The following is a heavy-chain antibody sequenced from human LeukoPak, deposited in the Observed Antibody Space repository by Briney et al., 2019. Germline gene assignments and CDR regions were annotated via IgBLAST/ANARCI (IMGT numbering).Heavy chain of an antibody. CDR3: ARGVKYYYYMDV. CDR2: IYYSGNT. Sequence: SETLSLTCTVSGGSISSYYWSWIRQPPGKGLEWIGYIYYSGNTNYNPSLESRVTISLDTSKNQFSLELSSVTAADTAVYYCARGVKYYYYMDVWGKGTTATISS. V-gene: IGHV4-59*01. CDR1: GGSISSYY. J-gene: IGHJ6*03.